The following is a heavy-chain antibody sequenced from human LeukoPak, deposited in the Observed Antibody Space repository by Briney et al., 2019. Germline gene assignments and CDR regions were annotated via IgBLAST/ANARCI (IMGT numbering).Heavy chain of an antibody. CDR3: ARAPRGYCSGGSCYCWFDP. CDR2: INHSGST. D-gene: IGHD2-15*01. CDR1: GGSFSGYY. J-gene: IGHJ5*02. Sequence: SETLSLTCAVYGGSFSGYYWSWIRQPPGKGLEWIGEINHSGSTNYNPSLKSRVTISVDTSKNQFSLKLSSVTAADTAVYYCARAPRGYCSGGSCYCWFDPWGQGTLVTVSS. V-gene: IGHV4-34*01.